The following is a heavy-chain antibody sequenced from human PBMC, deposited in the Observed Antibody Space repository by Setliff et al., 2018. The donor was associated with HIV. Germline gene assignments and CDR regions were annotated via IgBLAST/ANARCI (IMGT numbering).Heavy chain of an antibody. Sequence: ASVKVSCKASGGTFSDYTVNWVRQAPGQGLEWMGRIIPIIGIENYAQKFQGRVIITADKSTSTAYMELNSLRSDDTAIYYCARSDCSSVRCYLGHAFEIWGQGTMVTVSS. D-gene: IGHD2-15*01. V-gene: IGHV1-69*02. CDR3: ARSDCSSVRCYLGHAFEI. J-gene: IGHJ3*02. CDR1: GGTFSDYT. CDR2: IIPIIGIE.